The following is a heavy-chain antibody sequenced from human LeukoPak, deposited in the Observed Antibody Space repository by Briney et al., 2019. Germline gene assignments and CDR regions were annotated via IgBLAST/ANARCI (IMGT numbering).Heavy chain of an antibody. Sequence: GGSVRLSCAASGFTFSSYAMSWVRQAPGKGLEWVAVISYDGSNKYYADSVKGRFTISRDNSKNTLYLQMNSLRAEDTAVYYCAKEGATDSGWNVFDYWGQGTLVTVSS. CDR2: ISYDGSNK. J-gene: IGHJ4*02. CDR3: AKEGATDSGWNVFDY. CDR1: GFTFSSYA. V-gene: IGHV3-30*18. D-gene: IGHD1-26*01.